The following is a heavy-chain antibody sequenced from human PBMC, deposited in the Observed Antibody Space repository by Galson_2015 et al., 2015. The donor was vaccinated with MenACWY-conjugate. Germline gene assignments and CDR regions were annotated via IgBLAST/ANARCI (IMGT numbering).Heavy chain of an antibody. CDR3: ARQSSPLYDSSGYYWGNWFDP. CDR1: GGSIRSGGYY. Sequence: SETLSLTCSVPGGSIRSGGYYWGWIRQPPGKGLEWLGSFSYGGYTFHNPSLKSRVTISADTSNNQFSLRLSSVTAADTAVYYCARQSSPLYDSSGYYWGNWFDPWGQGTLVPVSS. CDR2: FSYGGYT. J-gene: IGHJ5*02. V-gene: IGHV4-39*01. D-gene: IGHD3-22*01.